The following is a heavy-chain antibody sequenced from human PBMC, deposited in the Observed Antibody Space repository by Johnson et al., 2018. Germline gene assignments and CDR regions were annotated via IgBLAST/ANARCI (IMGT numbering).Heavy chain of an antibody. CDR2: ISWNSGSI. CDR3: AKANYYYDTSGPGAFDI. V-gene: IGHV3-9*01. J-gene: IGHJ3*02. CDR1: GFTFDDYA. Sequence: VQLVESGGGLVQPGRSLRLSCAASGFTFDDYAMHWVRQAPGKGLEWVSSISWNSGSIAYANSVRGRFTISRDNAKNSLYLQINNLRAEDKALYYCAKANYYYDTSGPGAFDIWGQVTMVTVSS. D-gene: IGHD3-22*01.